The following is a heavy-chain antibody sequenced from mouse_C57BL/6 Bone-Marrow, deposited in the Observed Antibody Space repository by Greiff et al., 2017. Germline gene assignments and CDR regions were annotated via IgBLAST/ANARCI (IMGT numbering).Heavy chain of an antibody. CDR3: ARWGYYGSRYCDV. V-gene: IGHV1-4*01. Sequence: VMLVESGAELARPGASVKMSCKASGYTFTSYTMHWVKQRPGQGLEWIGYINPSSGYTKYNQKFKDQATLTADKSSSTAYMKLSSLTSEDSAVYYCARWGYYGSRYCDVWGTGTTVTVSS. CDR2: INPSSGYT. D-gene: IGHD1-1*01. J-gene: IGHJ1*03. CDR1: GYTFTSYT.